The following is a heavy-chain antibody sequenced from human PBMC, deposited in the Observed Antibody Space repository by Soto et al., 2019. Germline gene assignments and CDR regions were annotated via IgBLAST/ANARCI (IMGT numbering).Heavy chain of an antibody. J-gene: IGHJ4*02. Sequence: XGCLGLSCTASGFDFSGSEVNWFRQAPGKGLEWVAYITGSGGAMFHADSLKGRFSISRDNAKNSLFLEMNNLTADDAGVYYCAKVAPFILGSPLWGQGTLVTVSS. CDR3: AKVAPFILGSPL. V-gene: IGHV3-48*03. D-gene: IGHD2-21*01. CDR2: ITGSGGAM. CDR1: GFDFSGSE.